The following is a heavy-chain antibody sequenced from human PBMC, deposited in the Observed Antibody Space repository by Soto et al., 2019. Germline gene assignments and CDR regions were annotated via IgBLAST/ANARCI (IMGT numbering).Heavy chain of an antibody. CDR1: GDIFTTYA. CDR2: IKPAFGSA. D-gene: IGHD1-26*01. J-gene: IGHJ4*02. V-gene: IGHV1-69*01. CDR3: AIGLLVGHETVDY. Sequence: QVQVVQSGAEVKEPGSSVKVSCKASGDIFTTYAINWVRQAPGQGLVWMGGIKPAFGSANYAPTFQGRLTITADDLTATAYMDLTSLTSEDTAVYYCAIGLLVGHETVDYWGQGTLVTVSS.